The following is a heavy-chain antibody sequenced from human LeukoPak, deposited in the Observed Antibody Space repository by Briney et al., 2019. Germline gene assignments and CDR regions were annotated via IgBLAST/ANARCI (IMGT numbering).Heavy chain of an antibody. D-gene: IGHD2-15*01. V-gene: IGHV3-23*01. Sequence: LAGGSLRLSCAASGFTFSSYAMSWVRQAPGKGLEWVSAISGSGGSTYYADSVKGRFTISRDNSKNTLYLQMNSLRAEDTAVYYCAKDLVCSGGSCYVGGFDYWGQGTLVTVSS. J-gene: IGHJ4*02. CDR2: ISGSGGST. CDR1: GFTFSSYA. CDR3: AKDLVCSGGSCYVGGFDY.